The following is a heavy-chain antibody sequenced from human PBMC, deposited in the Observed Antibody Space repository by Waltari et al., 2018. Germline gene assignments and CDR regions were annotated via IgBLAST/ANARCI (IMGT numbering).Heavy chain of an antibody. CDR1: GYTFTSYN. J-gene: IGHJ4*02. CDR2: MNPNSSST. D-gene: IGHD2-8*01. CDR3: AIMAFTAGVDY. Sequence: QVKLVQSGAEVKKPGASVKVSCKGSGYTFTSYNIHWVRQATGQGLEWMGWMNPNSSSTGYAQTLQDRVTMTWDTSTGTAYMQLSSLKFDDTAVYYCAIMAFTAGVDYWGQGTPVTVS. V-gene: IGHV1-8*01.